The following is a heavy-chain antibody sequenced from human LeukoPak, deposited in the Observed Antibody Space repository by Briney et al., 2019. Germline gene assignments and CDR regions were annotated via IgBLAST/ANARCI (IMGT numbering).Heavy chain of an antibody. V-gene: IGHV6-1*01. CDR3: ARDRVMGSGRLGAYYYYGMDI. D-gene: IGHD3-10*01. CDR1: GDSVSSNSAA. Sequence: SQTLSLTCAISGDSVSSNSAAWNWIRPSPSRGLEWLGRTYYRSKWYNDYAVSVKSRITINPDTSKNQFSLQLNSVTPEDTAVYYCARDRVMGSGRLGAYYYYGMDIWGRGTTVTVSS. J-gene: IGHJ6*02. CDR2: TYYRSKWYN.